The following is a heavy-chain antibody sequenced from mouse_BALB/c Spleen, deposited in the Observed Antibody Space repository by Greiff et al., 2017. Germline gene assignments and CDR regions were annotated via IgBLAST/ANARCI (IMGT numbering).Heavy chain of an antibody. CDR1: GYSITSDYA. V-gene: IGHV3-2*02. CDR2: ISYSGST. Sequence: EVKLMESGPGLVKPSQSLSLTCTVTGYSITSDYAWNWIRQFPGNKLEWMGYISYSGSTSYNPSLKSRISITRDTSKNQFFLQLNSVTTEDTATYYCARYFAYWGQGTLVTVSA. CDR3: ARYFAY. J-gene: IGHJ3*01.